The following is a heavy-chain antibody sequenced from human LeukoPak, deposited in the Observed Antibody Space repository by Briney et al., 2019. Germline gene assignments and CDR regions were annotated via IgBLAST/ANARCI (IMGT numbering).Heavy chain of an antibody. CDR1: GFAFGDYG. Sequence: GGSLRLSCTASGFAFGDYGMTWVRQAPRKGLEWVSFIRSMAHGGTTEYAASVKGRFTISRDDSKGIAYLQMSSLKTGDTAVYYCARGAMVRGANYYFDYWGQGALVTVSS. V-gene: IGHV3-49*04. CDR3: ARGAMVRGANYYFDY. D-gene: IGHD3-10*01. CDR2: IRSMAHGGTT. J-gene: IGHJ4*02.